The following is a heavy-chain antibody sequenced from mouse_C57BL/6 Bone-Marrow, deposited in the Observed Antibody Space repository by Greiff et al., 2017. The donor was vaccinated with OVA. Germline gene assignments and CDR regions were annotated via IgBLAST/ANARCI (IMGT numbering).Heavy chain of an antibody. Sequence: QVQLQQPGADLVRPGSSVKLSCKASGYTFTSYWMHWVKQRPIKGLEWIGNIDPSDSEPYYNQKFKDQATLTVDKSSSTTCMQLSSRTSEDSAVYYCTRVRGGNPDYFDCWCQGTTLTVSS. CDR3: TRVRGGNPDYFDC. V-gene: IGHV1-52*01. J-gene: IGHJ2*01. CDR1: GYTFTSYW. D-gene: IGHD2-1*01. CDR2: IDPSDSEP.